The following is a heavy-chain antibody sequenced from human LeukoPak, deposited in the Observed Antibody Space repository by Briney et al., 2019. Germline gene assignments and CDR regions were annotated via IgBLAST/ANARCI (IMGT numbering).Heavy chain of an antibody. V-gene: IGHV3-9*01. CDR3: AKAPAPLVGASLRLDY. CDR2: ISWNSGSI. D-gene: IGHD1-26*01. J-gene: IGHJ4*02. Sequence: PGGSLRLSCAASGFTFDDYAMHWVRQAPGKGLEWVSGISWNSGSIGYADSVKGRFTISRDNAKNSLYLQMNSLRAEDTALYYCAKAPAPLVGASLRLDYWGQGTLVTVSS. CDR1: GFTFDDYA.